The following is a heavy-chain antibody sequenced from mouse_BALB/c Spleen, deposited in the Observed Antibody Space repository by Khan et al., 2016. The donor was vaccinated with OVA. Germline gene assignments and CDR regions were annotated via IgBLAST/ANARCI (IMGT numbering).Heavy chain of an antibody. D-gene: IGHD2-2*01. V-gene: IGHV1S136*01. CDR3: TRGGYASFAY. CDR2: INPYNDDT. Sequence: EVQLQESGPELVKPGASVKMSCKASGYTFTSYVMYWVSQKPGQGLEWIGYINPYNDDTKYNEKFKGKATMPSDKSSRTAYMDLSSLTSEDSAVYYCTRGGYASFAYWGQGTLVTVSA. J-gene: IGHJ3*01. CDR1: GYTFTSYV.